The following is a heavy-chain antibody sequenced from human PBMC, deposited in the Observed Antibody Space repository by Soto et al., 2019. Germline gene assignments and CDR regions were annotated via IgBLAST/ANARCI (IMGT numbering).Heavy chain of an antibody. CDR2: INPNSGGT. Sequence: ASVKVSCKASGYTFTGYYMHWVRQAPGQGLEWMGWINPNSGGTNYAQKFQGWVTMTRDTSISTAYMELSRLRSDDTAVYYCARDHGDCSGGSCTPHFDYWGQGTLVTVSS. CDR1: GYTFTGYY. V-gene: IGHV1-2*04. J-gene: IGHJ4*02. CDR3: ARDHGDCSGGSCTPHFDY. D-gene: IGHD2-15*01.